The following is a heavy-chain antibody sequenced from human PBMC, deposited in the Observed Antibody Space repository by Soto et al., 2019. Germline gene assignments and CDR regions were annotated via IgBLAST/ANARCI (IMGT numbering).Heavy chain of an antibody. J-gene: IGHJ4*02. V-gene: IGHV4-59*01. CDR2: IYYSGST. CDR3: ARGRYDFWSGYLYYFDY. CDR1: VGSISSYY. Sequence: SESLSVTCTVSVGSISSYYWSWIRQPPGKGLEWIGYIYYSGSTNYNPSLKSRVTISVDTSKNQFSLKLSSVTAADTAVYYCARGRYDFWSGYLYYFDYWGQGTLVTVSS. D-gene: IGHD3-3*01.